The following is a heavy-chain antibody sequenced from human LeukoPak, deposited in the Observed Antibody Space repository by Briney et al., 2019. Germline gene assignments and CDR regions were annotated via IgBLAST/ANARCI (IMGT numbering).Heavy chain of an antibody. Sequence: SETLSLTCTVAGGSISNYYWSWIRQPAGKGLEWIGRIYTSGSTNYNPSLKSRVTMSVDTSKNQFPLKLSSVTAADTAVYYCARGGSYGFDYWGQGTLVTVSS. V-gene: IGHV4-4*07. J-gene: IGHJ4*02. CDR1: GGSISNYY. CDR3: ARGGSYGFDY. D-gene: IGHD5-18*01. CDR2: IYTSGST.